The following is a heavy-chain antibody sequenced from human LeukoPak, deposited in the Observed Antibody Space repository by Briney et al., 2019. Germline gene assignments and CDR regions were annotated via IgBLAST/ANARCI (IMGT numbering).Heavy chain of an antibody. V-gene: IGHV1-2*02. Sequence: GASVKVSCKASGYTFTDYYMHWVRQAPGQGLEWMGWINPNSGGTNYAKKFQGRVTMTRDTSISTAYMELSRLRSDDTAMYYCARTGTYCSGGSCYCDYWGQGTLVTVSS. J-gene: IGHJ4*02. CDR1: GYTFTDYY. CDR2: INPNSGGT. CDR3: ARTGTYCSGGSCYCDY. D-gene: IGHD2-15*01.